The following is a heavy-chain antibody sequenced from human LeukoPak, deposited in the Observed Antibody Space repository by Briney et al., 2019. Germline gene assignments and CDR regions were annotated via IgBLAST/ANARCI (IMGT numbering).Heavy chain of an antibody. J-gene: IGHJ4*02. D-gene: IGHD6-19*01. CDR2: ISGGTT. CDR1: GFTFGDYL. V-gene: IGHV3-49*03. CDR3: SRGSGWLSVY. Sequence: SLRLSCTASGFTFGDYLMSWFRQAPGKGLDWIGFISGGTTEYAASVKGRFTISRDDSTSIAYLQMNSLTTEDTAVYYCSRGSGWLSVYWGQGTLVTVSS.